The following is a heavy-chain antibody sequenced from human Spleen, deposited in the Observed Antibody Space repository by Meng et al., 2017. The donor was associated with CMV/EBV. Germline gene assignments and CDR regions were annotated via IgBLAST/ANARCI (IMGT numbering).Heavy chain of an antibody. J-gene: IGHJ4*02. CDR1: GYTFTDYY. Sequence: ASVKVSCKASGYTFTDYYMHWVRQAPGQGLEWMGWINPNSGGANYAQKFQGRVTMTRDTSISTAYMDLRRLTSDDTAIYYCAREMRHCSGGSCFSLDYWGQGTLVTVSS. CDR3: AREMRHCSGGSCFSLDY. CDR2: INPNSGGA. D-gene: IGHD2-15*01. V-gene: IGHV1-2*02.